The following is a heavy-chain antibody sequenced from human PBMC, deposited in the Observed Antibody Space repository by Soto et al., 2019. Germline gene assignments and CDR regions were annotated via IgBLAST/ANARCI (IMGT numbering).Heavy chain of an antibody. CDR2: ISDDGSRA. CDR3: TRGPRPSSVVTGGF. D-gene: IGHD3-10*01. V-gene: IGHV3-74*01. CDR1: GFTFSMYW. Sequence: EVQLVESGGDLVQPGGSLRLSCTASGFTFSMYWMHWVRQVPGKGPEWVSRISDDGSRADYADSVKGRFTISRDNAKNTLYLEMHVLRADDTAVYYCTRGPRPSSVVTGGFWGQGTPVTVCS. J-gene: IGHJ1*01.